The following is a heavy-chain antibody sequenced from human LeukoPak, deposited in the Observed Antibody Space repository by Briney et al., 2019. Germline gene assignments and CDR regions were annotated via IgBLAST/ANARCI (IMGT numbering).Heavy chain of an antibody. CDR1: GFTFSRHW. CDR2: IKQDGSEK. CDR3: ARARGATVAFIDAFDL. V-gene: IGHV3-7*01. D-gene: IGHD3-10*01. J-gene: IGHJ3*01. Sequence: GGSLRLSCAASGFTFSRHWMSWVRQAPGKGLEWVANIKQDGSEKFYVDSVKGRFTISRDNSKRTLYLHLKGLRHEDTAVYFCARARGATVAFIDAFDLWGQGTTLTVSS.